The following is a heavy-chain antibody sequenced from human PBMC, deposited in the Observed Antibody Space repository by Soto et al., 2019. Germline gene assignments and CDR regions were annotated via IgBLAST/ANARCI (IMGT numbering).Heavy chain of an antibody. V-gene: IGHV3-23*01. D-gene: IGHD3-10*01. CDR1: GFTFSSYS. J-gene: IGHJ4*02. Sequence: PGGSLRLSCGASGFTFSSYSMIWVRQAPGKGLEWVSGFRAGGDDGTTYYADSVKGRFTISRDNSKNTLFLQMNSLRAEDTAIYYCAKKVNSGSGSQYFDYFGQGTLVTVSS. CDR3: AKKVNSGSGSQYFDY. CDR2: FRAGGDDGTT.